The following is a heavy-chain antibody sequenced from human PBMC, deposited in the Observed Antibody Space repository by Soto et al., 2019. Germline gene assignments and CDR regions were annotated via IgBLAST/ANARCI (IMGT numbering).Heavy chain of an antibody. CDR2: IYPGDSDT. V-gene: IGHV5-51*01. CDR1: VYSFTSYL. Sequence: ESLKIACNGSVYSFTSYLICWVRHIPCKVLECMGIIYPGDSDTRYSPSLQGQVTISADKSISTAYLQWSSLKASDTAMYYCAKVPTDYGDYVFGFDYWGQGTLVTVS. D-gene: IGHD4-17*01. J-gene: IGHJ4*02. CDR3: AKVPTDYGDYVFGFDY.